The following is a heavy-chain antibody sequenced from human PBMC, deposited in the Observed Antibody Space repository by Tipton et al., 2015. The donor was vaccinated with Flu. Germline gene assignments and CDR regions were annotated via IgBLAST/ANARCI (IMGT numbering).Heavy chain of an antibody. J-gene: IGHJ6*02. CDR3: ARNGSGWSNPDYGMDV. CDR2: IKQDGSEK. CDR1: GFTFSSYW. D-gene: IGHD6-19*01. V-gene: IGHV3-7*01. Sequence: LSLTCAASGFTFSSYWMSWVRQAPGKGLEWVANIKQDGSEKYYVDSVKGRFTISRDNAENSLYLQMNSLRAEDTAVYYCARNGSGWSNPDYGMDVWGQGTTVTVSS.